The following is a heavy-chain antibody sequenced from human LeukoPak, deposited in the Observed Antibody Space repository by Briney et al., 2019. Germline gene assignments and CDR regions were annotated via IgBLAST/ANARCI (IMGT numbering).Heavy chain of an antibody. CDR2: ISSSSSTI. D-gene: IGHD2-2*01. J-gene: IGHJ6*03. Sequence: PGGSLRLSCAASGFTFSSYSMNWVRQAPGKGLEWVSYISSSSSTIYYADSVKGRFTISRDNAKNSLYLQMNSLRAEDTAVYYCAREVQLPYYYYMDVWGKGTTVTVSS. CDR1: GFTFSSYS. V-gene: IGHV3-48*01. CDR3: AREVQLPYYYYMDV.